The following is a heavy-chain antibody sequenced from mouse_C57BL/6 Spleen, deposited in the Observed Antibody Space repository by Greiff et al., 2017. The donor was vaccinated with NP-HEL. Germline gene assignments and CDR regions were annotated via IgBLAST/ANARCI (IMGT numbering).Heavy chain of an antibody. Sequence: QVQLKESGAELVRPGTSVKVSCKASGYAFTNYLIEWVKQRPGQGLEWIGVINPGSGGTNYNEKFKGKATLTADKSSSTAYMQLSSLTSEDSAVYFCARENYYGTLFDYWGQGTTLTVSS. CDR3: ARENYYGTLFDY. V-gene: IGHV1-54*01. J-gene: IGHJ2*01. CDR1: GYAFTNYL. CDR2: INPGSGGT. D-gene: IGHD1-1*01.